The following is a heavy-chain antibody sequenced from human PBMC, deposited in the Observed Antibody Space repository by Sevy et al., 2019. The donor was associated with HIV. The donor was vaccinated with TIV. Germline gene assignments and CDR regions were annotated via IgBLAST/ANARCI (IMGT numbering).Heavy chain of an antibody. Sequence: GGSLRLSCAASGFTFSNYAMSWVRQAPGKGLEWVSTFSFGCGRINYADSVKGRFTISRDNSKNTLYLQMNSLRDEDTALYYCAREGCSKPHDYSGQGTLVTVSS. CDR3: AREGCSKPHDY. J-gene: IGHJ4*02. CDR1: GFTFSNYA. V-gene: IGHV3-23*01. CDR2: FSFGCGRI. D-gene: IGHD2-2*01.